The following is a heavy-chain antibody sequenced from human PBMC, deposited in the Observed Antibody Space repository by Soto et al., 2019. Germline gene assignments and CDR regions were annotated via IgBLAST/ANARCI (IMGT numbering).Heavy chain of an antibody. CDR2: FDPEDGET. D-gene: IGHD5-18*01. CDR1: GNTLTDLS. CDR3: ARDPGYSYGNT. J-gene: IGHJ5*02. Sequence: ASVKVSCKVSGNTLTDLSMHWVRQAPGKGLEWMGGFDPEDGETIYAQKFQGRVTMTEDRSTDTAYMELSSLRSEDTAVYYCARDPGYSYGNTWGQEIQVTVSS. V-gene: IGHV1-24*01.